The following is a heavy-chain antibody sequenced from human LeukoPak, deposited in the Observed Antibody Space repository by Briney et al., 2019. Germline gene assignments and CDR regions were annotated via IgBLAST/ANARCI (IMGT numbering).Heavy chain of an antibody. CDR3: ARHTMVRGVIITFDY. V-gene: IGHV4-59*01. J-gene: IGHJ4*02. Sequence: PSETLSLTCTDSGGSISSYYWSWIRQPPGKGLEWIGYIYYSGSTNYDPSLKSRVTISVDTSKNQFSLKLSSVTAADTAVYYCARHTMVRGVIITFDYWGQGTLVTVSS. D-gene: IGHD3-10*01. CDR2: IYYSGST. CDR1: GGSISSYY.